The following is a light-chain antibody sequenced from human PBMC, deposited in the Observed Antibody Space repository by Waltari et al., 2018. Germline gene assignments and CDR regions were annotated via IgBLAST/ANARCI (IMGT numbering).Light chain of an antibody. V-gene: IGKV3-11*01. CDR3: HQRSNWPIT. CDR2: GAS. Sequence: EIVLTQSPATLSLSPGERVTLSCRASQSVDNSLPWYQQKPGQTPRLLIYGASNRATCIPARFSGSGSGTDFTLTIDSLESEDFAVYYCHQRSNWPITFGQGTRLEIK. CDR1: QSVDNS. J-gene: IGKJ5*01.